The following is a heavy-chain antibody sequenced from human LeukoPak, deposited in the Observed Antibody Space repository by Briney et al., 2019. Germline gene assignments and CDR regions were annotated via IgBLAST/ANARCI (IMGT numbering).Heavy chain of an antibody. CDR1: GYSITDYY. Sequence: VASVKVSCKAYGYSITDYYGHWVRQAPGQGLEWMGIINPSGRSTTNAQKFQGRVTLTRDTSTNTIYMELSSLRSDDTAVYYCARDREGLAYFDYWGQGTLVTVSS. V-gene: IGHV1-46*01. J-gene: IGHJ4*02. D-gene: IGHD3/OR15-3a*01. CDR3: ARDREGLAYFDY. CDR2: INPSGRST.